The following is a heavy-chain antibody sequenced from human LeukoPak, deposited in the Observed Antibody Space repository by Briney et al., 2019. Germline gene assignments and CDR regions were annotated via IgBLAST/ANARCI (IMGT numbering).Heavy chain of an antibody. D-gene: IGHD5-12*01. J-gene: IGHJ4*02. CDR3: AKLRYIGYGPGDY. CDR2: ISGSGDST. CDR1: GFPFSSYA. V-gene: IGHV3-23*01. Sequence: GGSLRLSCEASGFPFSSYAMSWVRQAPGKGPEWVSVISGSGDSTYYADSVEGRCTSSRDNSKDALYLQMNSLRAEDTAIYYCAKLRYIGYGPGDYWGQGTLVTVSS.